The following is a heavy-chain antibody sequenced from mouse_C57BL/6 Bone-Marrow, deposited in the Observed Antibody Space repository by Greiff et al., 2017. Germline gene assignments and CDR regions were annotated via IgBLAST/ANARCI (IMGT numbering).Heavy chain of an antibody. CDR1: EYAFPSHD. CDR3: ARQARAWFAY. CDR2: INSDGGSP. Sequence: EVKLVESGGGLVQPGESLKLSCESNEYAFPSHDMSWVRKTPEKRLELVAAINSDGGSPSYPDTMARRFIISRDNTKKTRDLQMRSLRCEDKAVDYCARQARAWFAYWGQGTLVTVSA. J-gene: IGHJ3*01. V-gene: IGHV5-2*03.